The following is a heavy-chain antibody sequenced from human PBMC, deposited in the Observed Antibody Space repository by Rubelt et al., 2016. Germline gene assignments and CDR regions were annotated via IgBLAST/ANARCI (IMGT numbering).Heavy chain of an antibody. CDR3: AGGDASDY. Sequence: QVQLVESGGGVVQPGRSLRLSCAASGFTFSSYAMHWVRQAPGKGLEWVAVISYDGSNKYYADSVKGRFTISRDNSKNTLYRQMNSLRAMDTAVNYCAGGDASDYWGQGTMVTVSS. CDR1: GFTFSSYA. J-gene: IGHJ4*02. CDR2: ISYDGSNK. V-gene: IGHV3-30*14.